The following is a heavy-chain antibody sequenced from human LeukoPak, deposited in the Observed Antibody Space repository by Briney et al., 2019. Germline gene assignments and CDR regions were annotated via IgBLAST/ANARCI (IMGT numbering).Heavy chain of an antibody. J-gene: IGHJ5*02. D-gene: IGHD6-13*01. CDR3: AREGGSSWYLWLDP. Sequence: PSETLSLTCAVYGGSFSGYYWSWIRQPPGKGLEWIGEINHSGSTNYNPSLKSRVTISVDTSKNQFSLKLSSVTAADTAVYYCAREGGSSWYLWLDPWGQGTLVTVSS. V-gene: IGHV4-34*01. CDR2: INHSGST. CDR1: GGSFSGYY.